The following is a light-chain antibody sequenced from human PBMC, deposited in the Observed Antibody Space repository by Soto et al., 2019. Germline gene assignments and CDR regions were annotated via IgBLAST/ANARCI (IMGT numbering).Light chain of an antibody. V-gene: IGLV2-23*01. CDR3: CSFAAGNTYV. J-gene: IGLJ1*01. Sequence: QSVLTQPASVSGSPGQSIALSCTGTSSDVGTYNLVSWYQQHPGKAPKLLISEGGKRPSGVSDRFSGSKSGNTASLTISGLQAEDEADYYCCSFAAGNTYVFGTGIKVTVL. CDR1: SSDVGTYNL. CDR2: EGG.